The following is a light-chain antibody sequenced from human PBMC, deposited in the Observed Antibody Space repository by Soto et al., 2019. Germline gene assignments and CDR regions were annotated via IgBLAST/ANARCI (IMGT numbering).Light chain of an antibody. Sequence: IVLTQSPGTLSLSPGERATLSCRASQSVSNIYLAWYQLKPGQSPRLLIYDAASRAAGIPDRFSGSGSGTDFALTVSRQAPEGFAVYYCQQYGSSPYSFGQGTKREIK. CDR3: QQYGSSPYS. CDR2: DAA. CDR1: QSVSNIY. V-gene: IGKV3-20*01. J-gene: IGKJ2*01.